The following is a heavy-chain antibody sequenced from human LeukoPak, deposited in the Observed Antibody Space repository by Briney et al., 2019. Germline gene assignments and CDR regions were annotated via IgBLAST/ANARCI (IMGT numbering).Heavy chain of an antibody. CDR3: ARDLGIRRYIAVAGMLEYYFDC. V-gene: IGHV3-33*01. CDR2: IWYDGSNK. D-gene: IGHD6-19*01. CDR1: GFTFSSYG. Sequence: GGSLRLSCAASGFTFSSYGMHWVRQAPGKGLEWVAGIWYDGSNKYYADSVKGRFTISRDNSKNTLYLQMNSLRAEDTAVYYCARDLGIRRYIAVAGMLEYYFDCWGQGTLVTVSS. J-gene: IGHJ4*02.